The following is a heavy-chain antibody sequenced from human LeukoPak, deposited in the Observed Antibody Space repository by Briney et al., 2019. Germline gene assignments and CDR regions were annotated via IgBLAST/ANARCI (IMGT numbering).Heavy chain of an antibody. Sequence: GGSLRLSCAASGFTLRNYAMSWVRQAPGKGLEWVSSIGAGDKYTYHIDSVKGRFTITRDNSKNTLYLQMNSLRAEDTAVYYCARCGKSSAIANYGMDVWGQGTTVTVSS. J-gene: IGHJ6*02. D-gene: IGHD3-22*01. CDR1: GFTLRNYA. CDR2: IGAGDKYT. V-gene: IGHV3-23*01. CDR3: ARCGKSSAIANYGMDV.